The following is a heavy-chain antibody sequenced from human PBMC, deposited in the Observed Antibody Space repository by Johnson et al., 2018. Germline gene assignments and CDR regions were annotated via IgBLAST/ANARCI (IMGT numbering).Heavy chain of an antibody. Sequence: QVQLVESGGGVVQPGRSLRLSCAASEFTFSTYGMHWVRPAPGKGLEWLAVIWYDGSNKYYADSVKGRFTLSRDNSKKTLYLQMNRLRAEDTAVYYCARARMPYGDYLEYFQHWGQGTLGTVSS. J-gene: IGHJ1*01. CDR3: ARARMPYGDYLEYFQH. D-gene: IGHD4-17*01. CDR2: IWYDGSNK. V-gene: IGHV3-33*01. CDR1: EFTFSTYG.